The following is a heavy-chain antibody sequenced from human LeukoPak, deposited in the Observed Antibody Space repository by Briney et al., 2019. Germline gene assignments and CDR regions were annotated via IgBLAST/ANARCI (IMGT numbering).Heavy chain of an antibody. V-gene: IGHV1-2*02. D-gene: IGHD5-18*01. CDR3: ATLFVDTAIRYFDY. CDR1: GYTFTGYY. Sequence: GASVKVSCKASGYTFTGYYTHWVRQAPGQGLEWMGWINPNSGGTNYAQKFQGRVTMTRDTSISTAYMELSRLRSDDTAVYYCATLFVDTAIRYFDYWGQGTLVTVSS. CDR2: INPNSGGT. J-gene: IGHJ4*02.